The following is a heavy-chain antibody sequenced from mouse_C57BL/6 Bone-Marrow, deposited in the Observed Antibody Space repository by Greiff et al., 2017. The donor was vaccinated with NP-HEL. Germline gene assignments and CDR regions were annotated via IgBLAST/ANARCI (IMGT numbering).Heavy chain of an antibody. D-gene: IGHD2-1*01. Sequence: EVKLMESGGGLVKPGGSLKLSCAASGFTFSSYAMSWVRQTPEKRLEWVATISDGGSYTYYPDNVKGRFTISRDNAKNNLYLQMSHLKSEDTAMYYCAIGGPIFYGNLYFDYWGQGTTLTVSS. J-gene: IGHJ2*01. CDR3: AIGGPIFYGNLYFDY. V-gene: IGHV5-4*03. CDR2: ISDGGSYT. CDR1: GFTFSSYA.